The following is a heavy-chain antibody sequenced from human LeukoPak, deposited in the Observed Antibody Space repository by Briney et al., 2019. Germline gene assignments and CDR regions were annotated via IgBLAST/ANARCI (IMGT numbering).Heavy chain of an antibody. Sequence: ASVKVSCKASGYTFTSYAMHWVRQAPGQRLEWMGWINAGNGNTKYSQKFQGRVTITRDTSASTAYMELSSLRSEDTAVYYCARGRYYYDSSGYRPMDYWGQGTLVTVSS. J-gene: IGHJ4*02. D-gene: IGHD3-22*01. CDR1: GYTFTSYA. V-gene: IGHV1-3*01. CDR2: INAGNGNT. CDR3: ARGRYYYDSSGYRPMDY.